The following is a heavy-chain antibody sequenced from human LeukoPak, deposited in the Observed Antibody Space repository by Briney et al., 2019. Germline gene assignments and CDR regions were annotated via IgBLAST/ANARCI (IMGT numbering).Heavy chain of an antibody. V-gene: IGHV4-4*02. Sequence: PSGTLSLTCAVSGGSISSSNWWSWVRQPPGKGLEWIGEIYHSGSTNYNPSLKSRVTISVDKSKNQFSLKLSSATAADTAVYYCARVNSVVRGVIRYYYYGMDVWGKGTTVTVSS. D-gene: IGHD3-10*01. J-gene: IGHJ6*04. CDR3: ARVNSVVRGVIRYYYYGMDV. CDR2: IYHSGST. CDR1: GGSISSSNW.